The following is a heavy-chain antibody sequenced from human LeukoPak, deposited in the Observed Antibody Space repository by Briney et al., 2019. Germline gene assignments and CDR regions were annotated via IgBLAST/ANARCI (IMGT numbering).Heavy chain of an antibody. J-gene: IGHJ4*02. CDR3: ARDSAYSSSFDY. CDR1: GGSISSYY. Sequence: SETLSLTCTVSGGSISSYYWSWIRQPPGKGLERIGYIYYSGSTNYNPSLKSRVTISVDTSKNQFSLKLSSVTAADTAVYYCARDSAYSSSFDYWGQGTLVTVSS. D-gene: IGHD6-6*01. CDR2: IYYSGST. V-gene: IGHV4-59*01.